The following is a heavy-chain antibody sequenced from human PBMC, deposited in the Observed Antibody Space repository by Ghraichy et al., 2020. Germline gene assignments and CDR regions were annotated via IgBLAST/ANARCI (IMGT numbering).Heavy chain of an antibody. Sequence: GGSLRLSCAASGFIFINYSMNWVRQAPGKGLEWLSYISSRSDTIYYAESVKGRFTVSRDNVKNSLYLQMNSLRDEDTAVYFCTRSNIGDIWGQGTMVTVSS. D-gene: IGHD4/OR15-4a*01. J-gene: IGHJ3*02. CDR1: GFIFINYS. V-gene: IGHV3-48*02. CDR3: TRSNIGDI. CDR2: ISSRSDTI.